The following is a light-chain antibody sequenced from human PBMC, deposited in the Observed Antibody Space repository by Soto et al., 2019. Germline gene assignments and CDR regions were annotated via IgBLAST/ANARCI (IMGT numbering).Light chain of an antibody. CDR3: CSYAGSSTIGV. Sequence: QSVLTQPASVSGSPGQSNTISCTGTSSDVGSYNLVSWYPQHPGKAPKLMIYEGSKRPSGVSNRFSGSKSGNTASLTISGLQDEDEDDYYCCSYAGSSTIGVFGAGTQLTVL. J-gene: IGLJ3*02. CDR2: EGS. V-gene: IGLV2-23*03. CDR1: SSDVGSYNL.